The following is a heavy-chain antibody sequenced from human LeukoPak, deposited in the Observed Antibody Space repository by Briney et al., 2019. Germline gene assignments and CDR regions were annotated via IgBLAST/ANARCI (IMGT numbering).Heavy chain of an antibody. J-gene: IGHJ4*02. Sequence: GGSLRLSCAASGFDFHNYVIHWVRQAPGKGLEWVAVISSDVNIKYYADSVTGRFTISRDNSENTLFLRMNSLRAEDTAVYYCARRGDGGRSFDYWGQGTLVTVSS. D-gene: IGHD4-23*01. CDR1: GFDFHNYV. CDR3: ARRGDGGRSFDY. V-gene: IGHV3-30*14. CDR2: ISSDVNIK.